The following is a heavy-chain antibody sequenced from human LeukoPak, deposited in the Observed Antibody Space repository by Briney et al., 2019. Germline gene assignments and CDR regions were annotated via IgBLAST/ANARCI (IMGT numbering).Heavy chain of an antibody. V-gene: IGHV3-30-3*01. D-gene: IGHD3-10*01. CDR3: ARDQITNLDY. CDR2: ISYDGSNK. CDR1: GFPFSSYW. Sequence: GGSLRLSCAASGFPFSSYWMHWVRQAPGKGLEWVAVISYDGSNKYYADSVKGRFTISRDNSKNTLYLQMNSLRAEDTAVYYCARDQITNLDYWGQGTLVTVSS. J-gene: IGHJ4*02.